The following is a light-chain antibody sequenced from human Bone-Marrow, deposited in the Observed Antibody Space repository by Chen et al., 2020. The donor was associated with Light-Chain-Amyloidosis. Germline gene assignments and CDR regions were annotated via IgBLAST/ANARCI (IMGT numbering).Light chain of an antibody. J-gene: IGLJ2*01. CDR1: ILAQHF. V-gene: IGLV3-25*03. CDR3: QSADTNGVV. CDR2: KES. Sequence: NELTQPPSVSVSPGQTARITCSGNILAQHFAYWYQQKPGQAPVAVMFKESERPSGIPERFSGSSSGTLFTLAISGVQAEDEADYYCQSADTNGVVFGGGTKLIVL.